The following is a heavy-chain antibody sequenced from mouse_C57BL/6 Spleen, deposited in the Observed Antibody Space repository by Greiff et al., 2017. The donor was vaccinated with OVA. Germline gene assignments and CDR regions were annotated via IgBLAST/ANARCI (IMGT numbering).Heavy chain of an antibody. CDR3: AREEDYGSSWGYWYVDV. CDR2: INPYNGGT. D-gene: IGHD1-1*01. V-gene: IGHV1-19*01. CDR1: GYTFTDYY. Sequence: VQLQQSGPVLVKPGASVKMSCKASGYTFTDYYMNWVKQSHGKSLEWIGVINPYNGGTSYNQKFKGKATLTVDKSSSTAYMELNSLTSEDSAVYYCAREEDYGSSWGYWYVDVWGTGTTVTVSS. J-gene: IGHJ1*03.